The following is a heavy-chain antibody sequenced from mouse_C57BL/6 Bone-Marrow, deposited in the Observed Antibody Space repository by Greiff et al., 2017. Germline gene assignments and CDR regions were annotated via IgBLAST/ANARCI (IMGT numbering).Heavy chain of an antibody. CDR3: ARYPLSYCGSSLYWYFDV. D-gene: IGHD1-1*01. CDR2: ILPGSGST. Sequence: VQRVESGAELMKPGASVKLSCTATGYTFTGYWIEWVKQRPGHGLEWIGSILPGSGSTNYNAKFKGKATFTADTSSNTASMQLSRLTTEDSALHYCARYPLSYCGSSLYWYFDVGGTGTTVTVSS. CDR1: GYTFTGYW. J-gene: IGHJ1*03. V-gene: IGHV1-9*01.